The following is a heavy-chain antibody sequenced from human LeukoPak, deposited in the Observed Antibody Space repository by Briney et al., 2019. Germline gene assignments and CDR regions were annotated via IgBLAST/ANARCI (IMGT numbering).Heavy chain of an antibody. CDR2: MNPNSGNT. D-gene: IGHD3-10*01. V-gene: IGHV1-8*01. Sequence: ASVKVSCKASGYTFTRYDINWVRQATGQGLEWMGWMNPNSGNTGYAQKFQGRVTMTRNTSISTAYMELSSLRSEDTAVYYCARGQHYGSGSLVPYLWGRGTLVTVSS. CDR3: ARGQHYGSGSLVPYL. J-gene: IGHJ2*01. CDR1: GYTFTRYD.